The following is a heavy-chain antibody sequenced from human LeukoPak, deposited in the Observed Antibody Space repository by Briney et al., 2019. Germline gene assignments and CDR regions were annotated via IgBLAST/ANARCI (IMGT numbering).Heavy chain of an antibody. D-gene: IGHD3-16*01. V-gene: IGHV4-39*06. CDR1: GGSISSSSYY. J-gene: IGHJ4*02. CDR2: IYYSGST. Sequence: PSETLSLTCTVSGGSISSSSYYWGWIRQPPGKGLEWIGSIYYSGSTYYNPSLKSRVTISVDTSKNQFPLKLSSVTAADTAVYYCARVLLVGGVTDYWGQGIVVTVSS. CDR3: ARVLLVGGVTDY.